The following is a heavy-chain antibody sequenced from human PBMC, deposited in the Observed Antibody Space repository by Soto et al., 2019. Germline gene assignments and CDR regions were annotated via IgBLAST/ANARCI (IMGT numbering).Heavy chain of an antibody. CDR1: GGSFSGYY. D-gene: IGHD3-3*01. CDR2: INHSGST. Sequence: PSETLSLTCAVYGGSFSGYYWSWIRQPPGKGLEWIGEINHSGSTNYNPSLKSRVTISVDTSKNQFSLKLSSVTAADTAVYYCAARITIFGVGLSAFDIWGQGTMVTVSS. V-gene: IGHV4-34*01. J-gene: IGHJ3*02. CDR3: AARITIFGVGLSAFDI.